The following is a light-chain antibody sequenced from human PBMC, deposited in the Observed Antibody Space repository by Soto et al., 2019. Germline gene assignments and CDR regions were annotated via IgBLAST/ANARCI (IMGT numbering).Light chain of an antibody. V-gene: IGKV3-15*01. CDR2: GAS. Sequence: ITMPQSHATLSVSPGERATLSCRASQSVSSSLAWYQQKLGQAPRVLIYGASTRATGIPDRFSGSGSGTEFILTISSLQSEDFAVYYCQEYNTWPWTFGQGTKV. CDR3: QEYNTWPWT. J-gene: IGKJ1*01. CDR1: QSVSSS.